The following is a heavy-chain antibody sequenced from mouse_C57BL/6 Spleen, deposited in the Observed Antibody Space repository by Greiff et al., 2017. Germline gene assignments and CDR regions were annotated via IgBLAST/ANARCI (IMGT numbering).Heavy chain of an antibody. J-gene: IGHJ3*01. Sequence: VQLQQSGAELVKPGASVKLSCTASGFNINDYYMHWVKQRTEQGLEWIGRIDPADVATKSAPKFQGKATLTADTSSNTAYLQLSSLTSEDTAVYDCAREVYSNYVWFADWGQGTLVTVSA. V-gene: IGHV14-2*01. CDR1: GFNINDYY. CDR2: IDPADVAT. D-gene: IGHD2-5*01. CDR3: AREVYSNYVWFAD.